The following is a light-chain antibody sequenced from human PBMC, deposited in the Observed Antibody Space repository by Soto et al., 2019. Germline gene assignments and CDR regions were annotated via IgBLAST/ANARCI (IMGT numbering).Light chain of an antibody. Sequence: QSALTQPASVSGSPGQSISISCTGTTSTVATYDLVSWYQQHPGKAPRLLIYEATKRHSGTSNRFSGSKSGNTASLTISGLQSEDEAHYYCSSFAASVAVYVMFGGGTQLTVL. CDR3: SSFAASVAVYVM. CDR1: TSTVATYDL. CDR2: EAT. J-gene: IGLJ3*02. V-gene: IGLV2-23*02.